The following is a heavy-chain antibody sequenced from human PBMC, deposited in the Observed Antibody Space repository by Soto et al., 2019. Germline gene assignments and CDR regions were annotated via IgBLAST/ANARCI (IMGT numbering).Heavy chain of an antibody. CDR2: IYYSGST. CDR3: ARDEGSSSYFDY. V-gene: IGHV4-31*03. Sequence: SETLSLTCTVSGGSISSGGYYWSWIRQHPGKGLEWIGYIYYSGSTYYNPSLKSRVTISVDTSKNQFSLKLSSVTAADTAVYYCARDEGSSSYFDYWGQGTLVTVSS. D-gene: IGHD6-6*01. CDR1: GGSISSGGYY. J-gene: IGHJ4*02.